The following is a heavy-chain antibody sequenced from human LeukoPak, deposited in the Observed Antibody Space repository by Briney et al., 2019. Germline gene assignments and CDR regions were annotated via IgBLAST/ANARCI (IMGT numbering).Heavy chain of an antibody. CDR1: GFTFSSYA. Sequence: QTGGSLRLSCAASGFTFSSYAMHWVRQAPGKGLEWVAVISYDGSNKYYADSVKGRFTISRDNSKNTLYLQMNSLRAEDTAVYYCARDYAYDSSGYYSVGGNYFDYWGQGTLVTVSS. J-gene: IGHJ4*02. V-gene: IGHV3-30-3*01. CDR3: ARDYAYDSSGYYSVGGNYFDY. CDR2: ISYDGSNK. D-gene: IGHD3-22*01.